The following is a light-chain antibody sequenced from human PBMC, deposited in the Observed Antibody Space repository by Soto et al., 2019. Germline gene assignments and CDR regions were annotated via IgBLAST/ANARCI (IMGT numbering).Light chain of an antibody. Sequence: EIVLTQSPGTLSLSPGEGGTLSCRASQSISSSYLTWYQQKPGQSPRLLIYAASSRATGIPDRFSGSGSGTDFTLTTSRLEPDDFAVYYCQLYGGSHMFSFGLGTKLEIK. J-gene: IGKJ2*01. CDR2: AAS. CDR3: QLYGGSHMFS. CDR1: QSISSSY. V-gene: IGKV3-20*01.